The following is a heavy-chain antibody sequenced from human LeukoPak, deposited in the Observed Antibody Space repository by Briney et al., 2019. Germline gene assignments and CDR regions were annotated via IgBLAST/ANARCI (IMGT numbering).Heavy chain of an antibody. J-gene: IGHJ5*02. V-gene: IGHV4-59*01. CDR2: IYYSGST. CDR3: ARVGTDLDSRFDP. Sequence: PSETLSLTCTVSGGSISSYYWSWIRQPPGKGLEWIGYIYYSGSTDYNPSLKSRVTISVDTSKNQFSLKLSSATAADTAVYYCARVGTDLDSRFDPWGQGTLVTVSS. D-gene: IGHD2-8*02. CDR1: GGSISSYY.